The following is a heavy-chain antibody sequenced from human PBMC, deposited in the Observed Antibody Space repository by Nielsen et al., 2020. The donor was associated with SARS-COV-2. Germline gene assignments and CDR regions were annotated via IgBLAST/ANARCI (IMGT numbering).Heavy chain of an antibody. V-gene: IGHV3-74*01. CDR1: GFTFSTYW. CDR3: ARALFSAAGTLGY. J-gene: IGHJ4*01. CDR2: LNSDGSTT. D-gene: IGHD6-13*01. Sequence: GESLKISCAASGFTFSTYWMHWVRQAPGKGLVWVSRLNSDGSTTTYADSVKGRFTISRDNAKNTLYLQMNSLRAEDTAVYFCARALFSAAGTLGYWGHGTLVTVSA.